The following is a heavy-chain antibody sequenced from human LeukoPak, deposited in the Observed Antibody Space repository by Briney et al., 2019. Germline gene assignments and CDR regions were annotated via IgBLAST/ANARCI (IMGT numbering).Heavy chain of an antibody. V-gene: IGHV4-59*01. D-gene: IGHD1-26*01. J-gene: IGHJ4*02. CDR3: AISSGAYRSVDY. Sequence: SETLSLTCTVSGGSISSYYWSWIRQPPGKGLEWIGSIYYSGTTDYNPSLKSRVTISVDTSNNQFSLKVSSVTAADTAVYYCAISSGAYRSVDYWGQGTLVPVSS. CDR1: GGSISSYY. CDR2: IYYSGTT.